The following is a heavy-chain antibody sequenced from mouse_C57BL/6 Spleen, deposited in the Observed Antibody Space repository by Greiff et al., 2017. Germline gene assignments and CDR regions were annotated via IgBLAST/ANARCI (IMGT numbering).Heavy chain of an antibody. Sequence: VQLQQSGPELVKPGASVKISCKASGYAFSSSWMNWVKQRPGKGLEWIGRIYPGDGDTNYNGKFKGKATLTADKSSSTAYMQLSSLTSEDSAVYFCANYDYDDWYFDVWGTGTTVTVSS. CDR2: IYPGDGDT. J-gene: IGHJ1*03. D-gene: IGHD2-4*01. CDR1: GYAFSSSW. CDR3: ANYDYDDWYFDV. V-gene: IGHV1-82*01.